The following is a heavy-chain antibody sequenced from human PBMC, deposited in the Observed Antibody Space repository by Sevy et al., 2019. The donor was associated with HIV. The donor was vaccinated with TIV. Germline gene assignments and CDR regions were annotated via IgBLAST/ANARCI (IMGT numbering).Heavy chain of an antibody. Sequence: ASVKVSCKASGGTFSSYAISWVRQAPGQGLEWMGRIIPIFGTANYAQKFQGRVTITADESTSTAYMELSSLRSEDTAVYYCSRDGLSTGTTISDYWGQGTLVTVSS. V-gene: IGHV1-69*13. CDR3: SRDGLSTGTTISDY. D-gene: IGHD1-1*01. J-gene: IGHJ4*02. CDR2: IIPIFGTA. CDR1: GGTFSSYA.